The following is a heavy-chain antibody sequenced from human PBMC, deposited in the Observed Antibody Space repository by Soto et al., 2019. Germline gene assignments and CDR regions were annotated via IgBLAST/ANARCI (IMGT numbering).Heavy chain of an antibody. Sequence: QVQLVQSGAEVKKPGSSVKVSCKASGGTFSSYTISWVRQAPGQGLEWMGRIIPILGIAKYAQKFQVRVTITADKSQSTAYMELSSMRSEDTAVYYCASLAVADVDFDILDQGTMVTVSS. CDR2: IIPILGIA. CDR3: ASLAVADVDFDI. J-gene: IGHJ3*02. D-gene: IGHD6-19*01. V-gene: IGHV1-69*02. CDR1: GGTFSSYT.